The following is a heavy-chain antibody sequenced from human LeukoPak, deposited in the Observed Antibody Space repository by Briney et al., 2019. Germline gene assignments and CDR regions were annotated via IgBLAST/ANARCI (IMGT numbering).Heavy chain of an antibody. CDR2: ISTGSSTI. V-gene: IGHV3-48*04. J-gene: IGHJ4*02. CDR3: ARGGSRQYNF. CDR1: GFTFSSYN. D-gene: IGHD5-18*01. Sequence: PGGSLRLSCAASGFTFSSYNMNWVRQAPGKGLEWVSYISTGSSTISYVDSVKGRFTISRDNAKDSLYLQMNSLRVEDTAVYYCARGGSRQYNFWGQGTLVTVSS.